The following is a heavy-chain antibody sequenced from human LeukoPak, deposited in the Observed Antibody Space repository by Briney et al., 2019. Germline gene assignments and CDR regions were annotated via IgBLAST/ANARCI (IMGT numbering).Heavy chain of an antibody. CDR2: IYATGST. CDR1: GGSISSGSYY. Sequence: SETLSLTCTVSGGSISSGSYYWSWIRQPAGKGLEWIGRIYATGSTNSNPSLKSRVTISVDTSMNQFSLKLSSVTAADTAVYYCARVIPGHDAFDIWGQGTMVTVSS. CDR3: ARVIPGHDAFDI. J-gene: IGHJ3*02. D-gene: IGHD2-21*01. V-gene: IGHV4-61*02.